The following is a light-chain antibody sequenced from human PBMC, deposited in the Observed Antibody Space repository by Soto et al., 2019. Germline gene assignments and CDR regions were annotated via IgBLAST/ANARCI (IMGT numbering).Light chain of an antibody. CDR2: DAS. CDR1: QGVSNY. J-gene: IGKJ2*01. Sequence: EIVLTQSPATLSLSPGERATLSCRASQGVSNYLAWYKQKRGQAPRLLIFDASHRATGIPARFSGSGTGTDFTLTITSLEPEDFAVYYCQQRSDWPVTFGQGTKLEIK. V-gene: IGKV3-11*01. CDR3: QQRSDWPVT.